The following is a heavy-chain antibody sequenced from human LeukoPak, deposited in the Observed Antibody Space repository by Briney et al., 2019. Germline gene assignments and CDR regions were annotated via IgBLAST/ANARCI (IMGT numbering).Heavy chain of an antibody. D-gene: IGHD3-16*01. CDR2: ISGSGRNT. Sequence: GGSPRLSCATSGFTFTSYAMSWVRQSQGKGLEWVSRISGSGRNTDYADSVKGRFTIFRDLSKNTLYLQMNFLRADDTAVYYCARDDAADGGFFDYWGQGTLVTVSS. V-gene: IGHV3-23*01. CDR3: ARDDAADGGFFDY. CDR1: GFTFTSYA. J-gene: IGHJ4*02.